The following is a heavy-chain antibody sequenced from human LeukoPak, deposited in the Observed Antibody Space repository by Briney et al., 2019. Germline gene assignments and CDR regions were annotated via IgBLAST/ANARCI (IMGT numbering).Heavy chain of an antibody. V-gene: IGHV3-48*03. CDR2: ISSSGSTI. CDR1: GFTFSSYE. J-gene: IGHJ4*02. Sequence: GGSLRLSCAASGFTFSSYEMNWVRQAPGEGLGWVSYISSSGSTIYYADSVKGRFTISRDNAKNSLYLQVNSLRAEDTAVYYCAREFRSYPDYWGQGTLVTVSS. D-gene: IGHD1-26*01. CDR3: AREFRSYPDY.